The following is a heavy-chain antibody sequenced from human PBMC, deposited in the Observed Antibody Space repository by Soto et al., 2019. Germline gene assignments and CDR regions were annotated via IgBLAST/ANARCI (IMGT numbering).Heavy chain of an antibody. Sequence: EVQLVESGGGLVQPGGSLRLSCAASGFTFSNYWMYWVRQAPGKGLEWVSRINSDGSVSSYADSVKDRLTISRDNVKNTPYLQMDSLRAEETAVYYCARGDCVGGTCYSLAGSFYYYMDVWGKGTTVTVFS. V-gene: IGHV3-74*02. CDR3: ARGDCVGGTCYSLAGSFYYYMDV. CDR2: INSDGSVS. D-gene: IGHD2-15*01. J-gene: IGHJ6*03. CDR1: GFTFSNYW.